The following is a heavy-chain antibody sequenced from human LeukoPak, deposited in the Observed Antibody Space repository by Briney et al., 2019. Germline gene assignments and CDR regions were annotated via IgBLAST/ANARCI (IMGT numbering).Heavy chain of an antibody. Sequence: SETLSLTCTVSGGSISSYYWSWIRQPPGKGLEWVWYIYYSGSTTYNTSLKSRVTISEDTSKNRFSLKLSSVTAADTAVYYCARGGDGYNPGLFDYWGQGTLVTVSS. V-gene: IGHV4-59*01. CDR2: IYYSGST. CDR1: GGSISSYY. J-gene: IGHJ4*02. D-gene: IGHD5-24*01. CDR3: ARGGDGYNPGLFDY.